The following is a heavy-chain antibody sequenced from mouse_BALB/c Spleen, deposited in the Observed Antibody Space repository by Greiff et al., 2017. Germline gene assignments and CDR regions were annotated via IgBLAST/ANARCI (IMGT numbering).Heavy chain of an antibody. CDR1: GYAFTNYL. CDR3: ARPYYYGSSYHYAMDY. J-gene: IGHJ4*01. D-gene: IGHD1-1*01. V-gene: IGHV1-54*01. CDR2: INPGSGGT. Sequence: LVESGAELVRPGTSVKVSCKASGYAFTNYLIEWVKQRPGQGLEWIGVINPGSGGTNYNEKFKGKATLTADKSSSTAYMQLSSLTSDDSAVYFCARPYYYGSSYHYAMDYWGQGTSVTVSS.